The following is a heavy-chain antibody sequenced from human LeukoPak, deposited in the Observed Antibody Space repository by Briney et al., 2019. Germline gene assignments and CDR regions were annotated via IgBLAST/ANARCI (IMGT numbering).Heavy chain of an antibody. CDR3: TRDTGCPGGTCYSFYDY. CDR1: GFTFSNYW. V-gene: IGHV3-7*01. D-gene: IGHD2-15*01. J-gene: IGHJ4*02. Sequence: GGSLRLSCAASGFTFSNYWMTWVRQAPGKGLEWVANIKQDGTEKYYVDSVKGRFTISRDNAENSLYLQMDSLRAEDTAVYYCTRDTGCPGGTCYSFYDYWGQGTLVTVSS. CDR2: IKQDGTEK.